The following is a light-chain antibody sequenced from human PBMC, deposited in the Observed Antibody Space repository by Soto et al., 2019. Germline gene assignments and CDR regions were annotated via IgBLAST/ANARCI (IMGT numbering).Light chain of an antibody. CDR3: QQYGSSPIT. Sequence: ESVFTESPRTLSLSPGEKAPLSCRASQSVSSSYLAWCQQKPGQAPRLLIYGASSRATGIPDRFSGSGSGTDFTLTISRLEPEDFAVYYCQQYGSSPITFAQGARLEI. CDR1: QSVSSSY. J-gene: IGKJ5*01. V-gene: IGKV3-20*01. CDR2: GAS.